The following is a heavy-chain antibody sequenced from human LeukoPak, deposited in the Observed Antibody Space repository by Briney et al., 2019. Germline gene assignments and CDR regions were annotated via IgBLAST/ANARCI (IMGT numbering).Heavy chain of an antibody. CDR1: GFTFSSYG. J-gene: IGHJ5*02. D-gene: IGHD5-18*01. V-gene: IGHV3-33*01. Sequence: PGRSLRLSCAASGFTFSSYGMHWVRQAPGKGLEWVVVIWYDGSQKYYADSVKGRFTISRDNYEYTLYLQMNSLRAEDTAVYYCARYDSYGPRDWFDPWGQGTLVTVTS. CDR2: IWYDGSQK. CDR3: ARYDSYGPRDWFDP.